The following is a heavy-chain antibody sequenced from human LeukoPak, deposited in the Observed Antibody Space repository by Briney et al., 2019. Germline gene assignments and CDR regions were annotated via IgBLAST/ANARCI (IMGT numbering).Heavy chain of an antibody. D-gene: IGHD2-15*01. CDR2: IIPIFGTA. J-gene: IGHJ4*02. V-gene: IGHV1-69*05. Sequence: SVKVSCKAFGGSFSSEAISWVRQAPGQGLEGMGGIIPIFGTANYAQKFQGRVTITTDESTSTAYMEVSSLRSEDTAVYYCGRKAGDCGGGSCYSIDYWGQGTLVTVSS. CDR1: GGSFSSEA. CDR3: GRKAGDCGGGSCYSIDY.